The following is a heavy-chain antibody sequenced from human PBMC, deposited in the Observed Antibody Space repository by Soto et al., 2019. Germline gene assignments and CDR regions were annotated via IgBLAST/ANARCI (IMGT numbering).Heavy chain of an antibody. CDR1: GFTFSSYA. CDR3: ARDRVIAVAGGAFDI. J-gene: IGHJ3*02. Sequence: GGSLRLSCAASGFTFSSYAMHWVRQAPGKGLEWVAVISYDGSNKYYADSVKGRFTISRDNSKNTLYLQMNSLRAEDTAVYYCARDRVIAVAGGAFDIWGQGTMVTVSS. V-gene: IGHV3-30-3*01. D-gene: IGHD6-19*01. CDR2: ISYDGSNK.